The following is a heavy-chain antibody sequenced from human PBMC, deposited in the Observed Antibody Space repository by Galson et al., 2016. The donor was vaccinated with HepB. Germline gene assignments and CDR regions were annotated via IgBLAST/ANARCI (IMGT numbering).Heavy chain of an antibody. D-gene: IGHD2-15*01. CDR1: GLSLTTSGMC. Sequence: PALVKPTQTLTLTCTLSGLSLTTSGMCVSWIRQPPGKALEWLALIDWEDDKYYSTSLKTRLTISKDISKKQVVLTLTDMDPVDTATYYCARIRGGYCVGGGFDSWGQGTLVTVSS. CDR2: IDWEDDK. V-gene: IGHV2-70*01. CDR3: ARIRGGYCVGGGFDS. J-gene: IGHJ4*02.